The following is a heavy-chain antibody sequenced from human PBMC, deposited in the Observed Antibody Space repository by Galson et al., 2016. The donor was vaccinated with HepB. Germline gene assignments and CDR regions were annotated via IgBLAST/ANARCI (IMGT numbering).Heavy chain of an antibody. CDR1: GFPFSNFW. D-gene: IGHD1-7*01. CDR3: ERDPEDAGTSDY. V-gene: IGHV3-74*03. J-gene: IGHJ4*02. Sequence: SLRLSCAASGFPFSNFWMHWVRQVPGEGLVWVSDINPDGSSTKYADSVKGRVTISRDNAKNTLYLQLNSLRAEDTAVYYCERDPEDAGTSDYWGQGTLVTVSS. CDR2: INPDGSST.